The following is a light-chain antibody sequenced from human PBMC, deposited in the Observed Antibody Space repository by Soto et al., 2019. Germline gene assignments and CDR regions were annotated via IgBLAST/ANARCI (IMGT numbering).Light chain of an antibody. J-gene: IGKJ5*01. CDR3: QQGGNWPLT. Sequence: EIVMTQSPATLSVSPGERATLSCRASQSVSSNLAWYQQKPGQAPRLLIYGASSRATGIPDRFSGSGSGTDFTLTISSLEPEDFAVYYCQQGGNWPLTFGQGTRLEIK. V-gene: IGKV3-11*01. CDR1: QSVSSN. CDR2: GAS.